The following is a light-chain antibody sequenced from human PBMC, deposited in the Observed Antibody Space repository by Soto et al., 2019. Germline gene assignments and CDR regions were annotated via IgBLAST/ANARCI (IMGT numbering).Light chain of an antibody. V-gene: IGKV1-39*01. J-gene: IGKJ2*01. Sequence: DIQMTQSPSSLSASVGDRVTITCRASQGISTYLVWYQQRQGRAPKLLIYAASSLLSGVPSRFSGSGSGTDFTLTISSLQPEDFATYYCQQSHSTPYTFGQGTKLETK. CDR3: QQSHSTPYT. CDR1: QGISTY. CDR2: AAS.